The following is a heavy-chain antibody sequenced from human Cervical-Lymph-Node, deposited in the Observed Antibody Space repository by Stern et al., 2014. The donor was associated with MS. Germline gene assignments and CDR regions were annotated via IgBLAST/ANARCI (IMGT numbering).Heavy chain of an antibody. CDR2: IYPGDSDT. CDR1: GYRFTTYW. Sequence: VQLVESGIEVKKPGESLKISCKGSGYRFTTYWIAWVRQMPGKGLEWMGIIYPGDSDTTYSPSFQGQVTISADKSIPPAYLQWSSLKASDTPMYYCAKASWNDDAFDIWGQGTMVTVSS. D-gene: IGHD1-1*01. J-gene: IGHJ3*02. V-gene: IGHV5-51*03. CDR3: AKASWNDDAFDI.